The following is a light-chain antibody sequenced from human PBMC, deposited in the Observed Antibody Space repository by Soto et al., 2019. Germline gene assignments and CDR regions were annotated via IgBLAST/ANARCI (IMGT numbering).Light chain of an antibody. CDR2: GAS. CDR3: QQYNVWPPL. Sequence: EIVLTQSPGTLSLSPGERGTLSCRASQNLGTLYLAWFQQKPGQAPRLLIYGASTRATGIPARFSGSGSGTEFTLTISSLQSEDFAVYYCQQYNVWPPLFGQGTRLEIK. J-gene: IGKJ5*01. V-gene: IGKV3-15*01. CDR1: QNLGTLY.